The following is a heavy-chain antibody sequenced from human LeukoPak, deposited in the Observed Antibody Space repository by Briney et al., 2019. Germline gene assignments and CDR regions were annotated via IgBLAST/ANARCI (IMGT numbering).Heavy chain of an antibody. Sequence: SETLSLTCTVSGGSISSYYWSWIRQPPGKGLEWIGYIYYSGSTNYNPSLKSRVTISLDRSKKKFSLKLSSVTAADTAVYYCARTVLLWFGESRMMRPNDLRNWFDPWGQGTLVTVSS. CDR2: IYYSGST. D-gene: IGHD3-10*01. CDR1: GGSISSYY. J-gene: IGHJ5*02. V-gene: IGHV4-59*12. CDR3: ARTVLLWFGESRMMRPNDLRNWFDP.